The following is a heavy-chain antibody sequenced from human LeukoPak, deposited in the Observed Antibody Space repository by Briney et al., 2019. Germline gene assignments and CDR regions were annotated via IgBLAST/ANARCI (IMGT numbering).Heavy chain of an antibody. CDR2: INEDGSTT. V-gene: IGHV3-74*01. CDR3: VRDLGGRSGH. Sequence: GGPLRLSCIASGFSFSGHWMHWARQLPGKGLVWVSRINEDGSTTNYADSVKGRSTIFRDNAKNTLYLQMNSLRAEDTAVYYCVRDLGGRSGHWGQGTLVTVSS. J-gene: IGHJ4*02. D-gene: IGHD1-26*01. CDR1: GFSFSGHW.